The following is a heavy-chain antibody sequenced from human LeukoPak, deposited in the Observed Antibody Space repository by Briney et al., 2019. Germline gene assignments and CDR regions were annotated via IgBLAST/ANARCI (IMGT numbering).Heavy chain of an antibody. V-gene: IGHV3-7*01. CDR3: ARSPGILGTNYFDY. D-gene: IGHD1-26*01. Sequence: PGGSLRLSCAASGFTFSDYWMSWVRQAPGKGLEWVANINLHGSEKRYGDSVKGRFTISGDNSKNTLYLKMNSLRAEDTSVYYCARSPGILGTNYFDYWGQGTLVTVSS. CDR1: GFTFSDYW. CDR2: INLHGSEK. J-gene: IGHJ4*02.